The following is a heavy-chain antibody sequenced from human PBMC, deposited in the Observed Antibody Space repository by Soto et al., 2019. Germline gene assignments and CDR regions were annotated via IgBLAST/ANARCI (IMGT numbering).Heavy chain of an antibody. Sequence: QVQLVQSGAEVKKPGSSVKVSCKASAGTFSAYTISWVRQAPGQGLEWMGRIIPTLGLTNYAKNFQGRVTITEDKSTSTAYMELSSLTPDDTAMYYCAGASGPFDYWGQGTLVTVSS. V-gene: IGHV1-69*02. D-gene: IGHD5-12*01. CDR2: IIPTLGLT. CDR1: AGTFSAYT. J-gene: IGHJ4*02. CDR3: AGASGPFDY.